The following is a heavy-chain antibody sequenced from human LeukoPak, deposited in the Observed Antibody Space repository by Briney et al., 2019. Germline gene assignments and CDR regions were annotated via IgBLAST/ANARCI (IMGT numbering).Heavy chain of an antibody. CDR3: ARDGKSTAMVKVSYYYYMDV. Sequence: ASVKVSCKASGFTFTSSAMQWVRQARGQRLEWIGWIVVGSGNTNYAQKFQERVTITRDMSTSTAYMELSSLRSEDTAVYYCARDGKSTAMVKVSYYYYMDVWGKGTTVTVSS. CDR1: GFTFTSSA. J-gene: IGHJ6*03. CDR2: IVVGSGNT. D-gene: IGHD5-18*01. V-gene: IGHV1-58*02.